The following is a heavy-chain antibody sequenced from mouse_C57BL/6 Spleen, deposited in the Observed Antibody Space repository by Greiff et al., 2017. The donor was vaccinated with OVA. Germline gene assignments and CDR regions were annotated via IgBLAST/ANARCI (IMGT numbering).Heavy chain of an antibody. CDR3: ARYQLSYAMDY. D-gene: IGHD1-1*02. CDR1: GFTFTDYY. V-gene: IGHV7-3*01. CDR2: IRNKANGYTT. Sequence: EVQLVESGGGLVQPGGSLSLSCAASGFTFTDYYMSWVRQPPGKALEWLGFIRNKANGYTTEYSASVKGPFTISRDNSQSILYLQMNALRAEDSATYYCARYQLSYAMDYWGQGTSVTVSS. J-gene: IGHJ4*01.